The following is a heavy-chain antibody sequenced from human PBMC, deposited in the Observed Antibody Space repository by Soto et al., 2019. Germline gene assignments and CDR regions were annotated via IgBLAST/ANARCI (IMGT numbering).Heavy chain of an antibody. V-gene: IGHV3-23*01. CDR1: GFTFSSYA. CDR3: AKDQAIVVVVAVTPGGY. Sequence: EVQLLESGGGLVQPGGSLRLSCAASGFTFSSYAMSWVRQAPGKGLEWVSAISGSGGSTYYADSVKGRFTISRDNSKNTLYLQMNSLRAEDTVVYYCAKDQAIVVVVAVTPGGYWGQGTLVTVSS. J-gene: IGHJ4*02. D-gene: IGHD2-15*01. CDR2: ISGSGGST.